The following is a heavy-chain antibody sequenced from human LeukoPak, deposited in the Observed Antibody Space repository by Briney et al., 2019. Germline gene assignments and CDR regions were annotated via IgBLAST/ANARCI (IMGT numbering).Heavy chain of an antibody. Sequence: ASVKVSCKASGHTFTGYYIHWVRQAPGQGLEWMGWINPNTGATNYAQRFQGRVTLTIDTSISTAYMEVSSLRSDDTAAYYCGIAHPGQAAAPWGQGTLVTVSS. J-gene: IGHJ5*02. CDR1: GHTFTGYY. CDR2: INPNTGAT. D-gene: IGHD6-25*01. V-gene: IGHV1-2*02. CDR3: GIAHPGQAAAP.